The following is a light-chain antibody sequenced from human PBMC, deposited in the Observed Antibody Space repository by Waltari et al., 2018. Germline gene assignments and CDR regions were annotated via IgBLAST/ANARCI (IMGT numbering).Light chain of an antibody. Sequence: DVVMTQSPDFLAVSLGERATIHCKSSQSLFYSSNNKNYFARYQQKPGQPPKLLIYWASTRESGVPDRFSGSGSGTDFTLTISSLQAEDVAIYFCQQYYITPLSFGGGTRVEIK. V-gene: IGKV4-1*01. J-gene: IGKJ4*01. CDR1: QSLFYSSNNKNY. CDR3: QQYYITPLS. CDR2: WAS.